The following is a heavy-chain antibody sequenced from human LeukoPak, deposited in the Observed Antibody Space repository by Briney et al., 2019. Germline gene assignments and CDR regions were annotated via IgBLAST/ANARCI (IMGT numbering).Heavy chain of an antibody. V-gene: IGHV3-23*01. D-gene: IGHD5-24*01. CDR2: ISGFAGSI. CDR3: AKEGGLQSLPYTWFDP. CDR1: GFTFSSFA. J-gene: IGHJ5*02. Sequence: GVSLRLSCAASGFTFSSFAMSWVRQAPEKGLEWVSSISGFAGSIYYADSVKGRFTISRDNSKNTLYLLMTSLRAEDTALYYCAKEGGLQSLPYTWFDPWGQGTLVTVST.